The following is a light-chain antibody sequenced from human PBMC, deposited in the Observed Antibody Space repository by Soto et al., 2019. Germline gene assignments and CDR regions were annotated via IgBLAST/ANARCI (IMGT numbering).Light chain of an antibody. V-gene: IGLV2-14*01. CDR3: SSYTSSSTDV. J-gene: IGLJ1*01. Sequence: QSVLTQPASVSGSPGQSITISCTGTSSDVGGYNYVSWYQQHPDKAPKLMIYDVSHRPSGVSNRFSGSKSGNTASLTISGLQAEDEADYYCSSYTSSSTDVFGTGTKLTVL. CDR1: SSDVGGYNY. CDR2: DVS.